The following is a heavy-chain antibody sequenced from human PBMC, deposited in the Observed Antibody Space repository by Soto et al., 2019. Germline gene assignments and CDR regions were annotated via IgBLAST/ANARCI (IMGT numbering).Heavy chain of an antibody. CDR3: ARVSPITMVRGDANYFDY. CDR1: GGSISSSSYY. V-gene: IGHV4-39*01. CDR2: IYYSGST. Sequence: SETLSLTCTVSGGSISSSSYYWGWIRHPPGKGLEWIGSIYYSGSTYYNPSLKSRVTISVDTSKNQFSLKLSSVTAADAAVYYCARVSPITMVRGDANYFDYRGQGTLVTVS. D-gene: IGHD3-10*01. J-gene: IGHJ4*02.